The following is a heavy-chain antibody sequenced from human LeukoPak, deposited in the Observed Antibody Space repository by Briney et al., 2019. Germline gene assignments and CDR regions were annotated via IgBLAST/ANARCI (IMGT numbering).Heavy chain of an antibody. J-gene: IGHJ5*02. Sequence: GGSLRLSCVGSGFTFSSYGMHWVRQAPGKGLEWVAVISYDGSNKYYADSVKGRFTISRDNSKNTLYLQMNSLRAEGTAVYYCAGGYCSSTSCPMADPWGQGTLVTVSS. CDR2: ISYDGSNK. V-gene: IGHV3-30*03. D-gene: IGHD2-2*01. CDR1: GFTFSSYG. CDR3: AGGYCSSTSCPMADP.